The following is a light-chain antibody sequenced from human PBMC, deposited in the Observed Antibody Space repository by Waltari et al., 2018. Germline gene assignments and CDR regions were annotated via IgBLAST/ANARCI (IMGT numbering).Light chain of an antibody. Sequence: QSALTQPASVSGSPGQSIPISCTGTSSDVGGSNYVSWYQQHPGKAPKLMIYEVSNRPSGVSNRFSGSKSGNTASLTISGLQAEDEADYYCSSYTSSVYVFGTGTKVTVL. CDR2: EVS. V-gene: IGLV2-14*01. CDR3: SSYTSSVYV. J-gene: IGLJ1*01. CDR1: SSDVGGSNY.